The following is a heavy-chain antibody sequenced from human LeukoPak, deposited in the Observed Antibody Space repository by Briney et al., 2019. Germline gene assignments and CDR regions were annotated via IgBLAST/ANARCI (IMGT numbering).Heavy chain of an antibody. CDR1: GGSISSYY. V-gene: IGHV4-4*07. CDR3: ARSSVQKGKSIAVAGTYDY. J-gene: IGHJ4*02. D-gene: IGHD6-19*01. CDR2: IYTSGST. Sequence: SETLSLTCTVSGGSISSYYWSWIRQPAGKGLEWIGRIYTSGSTNYNPSLKSRVTMSVDTSKNQFSLKLSSVTAADTAVYYCARSSVQKGKSIAVAGTYDYWGQGTLVTVSS.